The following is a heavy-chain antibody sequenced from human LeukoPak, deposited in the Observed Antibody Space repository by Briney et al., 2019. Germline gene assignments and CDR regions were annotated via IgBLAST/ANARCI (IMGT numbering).Heavy chain of an antibody. CDR3: ARDRGWNDYYGMDV. CDR2: IYYSGST. D-gene: IGHD1-1*01. J-gene: IGHJ6*02. V-gene: IGHV4-61*01. CDR1: GCSVSGGSYY. Sequence: SETLSLTCNVYGCSVSGGSYYWSWIPQPPGKGLEWIGYIYYSGSTNYHPSLKSRVAISVDTSKNQFSLKLSSVTAADTAVYYCARDRGWNDYYGMDVWGQGTTVTVSS.